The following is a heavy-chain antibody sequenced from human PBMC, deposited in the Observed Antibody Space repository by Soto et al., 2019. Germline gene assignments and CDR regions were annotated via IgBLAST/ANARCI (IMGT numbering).Heavy chain of an antibody. CDR2: IWYDGSNK. Sequence: QVQLVESGGGVVQPGRSLRLSCAASGFTFSSYGMHWVRQAPGKGLEWVAVIWYDGSNKYYADSVKGRFTISRDNSKNTLYLQMNSPRAEDTAVYYCARGSRSGFDFDYWGQGTLVTVSS. J-gene: IGHJ4*02. V-gene: IGHV3-33*01. D-gene: IGHD3-3*01. CDR1: GFTFSSYG. CDR3: ARGSRSGFDFDY.